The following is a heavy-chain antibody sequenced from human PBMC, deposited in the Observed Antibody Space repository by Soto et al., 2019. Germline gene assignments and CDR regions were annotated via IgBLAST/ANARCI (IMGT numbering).Heavy chain of an antibody. J-gene: IGHJ4*02. CDR1: GGTFSTYA. CDR2: IIPMFGTA. Sequence: QVPLVQSGAEVKKPGSSVKVSCKASGGTFSTYAISWVRQAPGQGLEWMGGIIPMFGTANYAQKFKGRVTITADESTSTAYMELRSLRSEDTTLYYCTRGWGHDSSDYYYAYWGQGTLITVSS. D-gene: IGHD3-22*01. V-gene: IGHV1-69*01. CDR3: TRGWGHDSSDYYYAY.